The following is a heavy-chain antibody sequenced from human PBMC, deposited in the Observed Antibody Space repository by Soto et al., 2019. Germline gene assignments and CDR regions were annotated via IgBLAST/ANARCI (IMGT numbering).Heavy chain of an antibody. CDR3: ARDSAYYDFWSGYSTNWFDP. V-gene: IGHV4-31*03. J-gene: IGHJ5*02. CDR2: IYYSGST. D-gene: IGHD3-3*01. Sequence: QVQLQESGPGLVKPSQTLSLTCTVSGGSISSGGYYWSWIRQHPGKGLEWIGYIYYSGSTYYNPSLKSRFTISVDTSKNQFALKLSSVTAADTAVYYCARDSAYYDFWSGYSTNWFDPWGQGTLVTVSS. CDR1: GGSISSGGYY.